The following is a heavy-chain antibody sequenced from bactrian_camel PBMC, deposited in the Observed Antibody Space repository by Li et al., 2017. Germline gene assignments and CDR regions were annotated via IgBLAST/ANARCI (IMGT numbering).Heavy chain of an antibody. CDR1: GYTYSTYC. V-gene: IGHV3S26*01. CDR3: AAVTDGSCGAALDAPTSFKY. J-gene: IGHJ4*01. D-gene: IGHD2*01. Sequence: HVQLVESGGGSVQAGGSLRLSCSVSGYTYSTYCMGWFRQAPGKEREGVAVIDSRGGTAYADSATGRFTISQDNAKNTLYLQMNSLKPEDTAMYYCAAVTDGSCGAALDAPTSFKYWGQGTQVTVS. CDR2: IDSRGGT.